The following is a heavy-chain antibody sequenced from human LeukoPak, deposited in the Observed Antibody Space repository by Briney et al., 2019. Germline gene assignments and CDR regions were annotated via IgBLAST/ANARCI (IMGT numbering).Heavy chain of an antibody. Sequence: GGSLRLSCAASGFTFNSYSMNWVRQAPGKGLEWVSSISSSSSYIYYADSVKGRFTISRDNAKNSLYMQMESLRDEDTAIYYCARDTLEYSNSPDALDIWGQGTMVTVSS. D-gene: IGHD4-23*01. CDR3: ARDTLEYSNSPDALDI. J-gene: IGHJ3*02. V-gene: IGHV3-21*01. CDR2: ISSSSSYI. CDR1: GFTFNSYS.